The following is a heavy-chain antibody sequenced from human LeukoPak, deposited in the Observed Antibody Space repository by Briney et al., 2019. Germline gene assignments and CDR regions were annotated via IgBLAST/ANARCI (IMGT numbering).Heavy chain of an antibody. D-gene: IGHD4-17*01. J-gene: IGHJ4*02. CDR3: ARGGYGDYLFDY. CDR1: GGTFSSNA. CDR2: IIPILGIA. V-gene: IGHV1-69*04. Sequence: GASVKVSCKASGGTFSSNAISWVRQAPGQGLEWMGRIIPILGIANYAQKFQGRVTITADKSTSTAYMELSSLRSEDTAVYYCARGGYGDYLFDYWGQGTLVTVSS.